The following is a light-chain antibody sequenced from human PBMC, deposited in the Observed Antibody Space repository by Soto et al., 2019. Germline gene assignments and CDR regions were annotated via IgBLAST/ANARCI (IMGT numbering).Light chain of an antibody. J-gene: IGKJ1*01. CDR3: QQYGGSPVT. Sequence: EIVLTQSPGTLSLSPGERATLSCRASQSIGSQLAWHQQRPGQAPRSLIHGASIRATGIPDRFSGSGSGTDFTLTISRQEPEDFSVYYCQQYGGSPVTFGLGTKVEIK. CDR1: QSIGSQ. CDR2: GAS. V-gene: IGKV3-20*01.